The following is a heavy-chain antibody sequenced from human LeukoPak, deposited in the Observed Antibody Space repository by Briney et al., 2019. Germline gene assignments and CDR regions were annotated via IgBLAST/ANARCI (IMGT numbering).Heavy chain of an antibody. D-gene: IGHD4-11*01. Sequence: GPLRLSCAASGFAFNNYGMHWVRQAPGKGLEWVGVMWSEDNSQHYADSVKGRFTISKDSSKNTLYLQMNSLRAEDTAVYYCARDLRRTTFDYWGQGTLVTVSS. CDR1: GFAFNNYG. CDR2: MWSEDNSQ. V-gene: IGHV3-33*01. J-gene: IGHJ4*02. CDR3: ARDLRRTTFDY.